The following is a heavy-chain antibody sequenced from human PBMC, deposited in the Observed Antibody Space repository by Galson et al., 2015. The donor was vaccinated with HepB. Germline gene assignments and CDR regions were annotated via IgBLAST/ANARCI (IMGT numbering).Heavy chain of an antibody. CDR3: ARDLYYYDSSGYFSDVFDI. CDR1: GYTFTTYG. J-gene: IGHJ3*02. D-gene: IGHD3-22*01. Sequence: SVKVSCKASGYTFTTYGLSWVRQAPGQGLEWMGWISGYNGNTYYAQKFQGRVTMTTDTSTSTAYMELRSLRSDDTAVYYCARDLYYYDSSGYFSDVFDIWGRGTMVTVSS. V-gene: IGHV1-18*01. CDR2: ISGYNGNT.